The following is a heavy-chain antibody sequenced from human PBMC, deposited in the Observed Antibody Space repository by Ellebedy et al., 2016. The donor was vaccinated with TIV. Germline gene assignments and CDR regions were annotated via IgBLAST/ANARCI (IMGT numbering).Heavy chain of an antibody. CDR1: GGSISSYY. J-gene: IGHJ3*02. CDR2: VYTSWTT. CDR3: ARSVRPAVATAGTFDI. Sequence: MPSETLSLTCTVSGGSISSYYWSWIRQPAGEGLEWIGRVYTSWTTIYNPSLRSRVTMSLDTSKNRISLNLTSVTAADTAVYYCARSVRPAVATAGTFDIWGQGTMVTVSS. D-gene: IGHD6-19*01. V-gene: IGHV4-4*07.